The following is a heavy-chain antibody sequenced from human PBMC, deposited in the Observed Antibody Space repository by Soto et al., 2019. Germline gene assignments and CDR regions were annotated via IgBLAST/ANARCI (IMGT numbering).Heavy chain of an antibody. Sequence: ASVKVSFKASGYTFTGYYMHWVRQAPGQGLEWMGWINPNSGGTNYAQKFQGWVTMTRDTSISTAYMELSRLRSDDTAVYYCARGKPVLRYFDWLATENWFDPWGQGTLVTVSS. D-gene: IGHD3-9*01. CDR2: INPNSGGT. V-gene: IGHV1-2*04. CDR3: ARGKPVLRYFDWLATENWFDP. CDR1: GYTFTGYY. J-gene: IGHJ5*02.